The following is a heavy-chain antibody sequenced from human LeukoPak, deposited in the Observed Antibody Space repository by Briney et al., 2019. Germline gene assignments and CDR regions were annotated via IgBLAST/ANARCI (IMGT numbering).Heavy chain of an antibody. CDR1: GGSISSSSYY. D-gene: IGHD3-10*01. Sequence: PSETLSLTCTVSGGSISSSSYYWGWIRQPPGKGLEWIGSIYYSGSTYYNPSLKSRVTISVDTSKNQFSLKLSSVTAADTAVYYCARDRGVLPASEEFDYWGQGTLVTVSS. J-gene: IGHJ4*02. V-gene: IGHV4-39*07. CDR3: ARDRGVLPASEEFDY. CDR2: IYYSGST.